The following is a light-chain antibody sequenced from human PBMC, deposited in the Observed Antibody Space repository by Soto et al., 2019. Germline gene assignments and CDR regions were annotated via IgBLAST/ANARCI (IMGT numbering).Light chain of an antibody. CDR2: EVT. CDR1: INDIGSYHY. CDR3: SSHAGSNNFYV. Sequence: QSALTQPASVSGSPGQSITISCTGTINDIGSYHYVAWYQHHPGKAPKLIIYEVTHRPSGVSNRFSGSKSGNTASLTISGLQAEDEADYYCSSHAGSNNFYVFGTGTKLTVL. V-gene: IGLV2-14*01. J-gene: IGLJ1*01.